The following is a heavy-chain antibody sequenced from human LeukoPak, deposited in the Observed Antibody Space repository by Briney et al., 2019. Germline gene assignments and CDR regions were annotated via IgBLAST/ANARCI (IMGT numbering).Heavy chain of an antibody. CDR1: GYTFTGYY. Sequence: ASVKVSCKASGYTFTGYYMHWVRQAPGQGLEWMGWINPNSGGTNYAQKFQGRVTMTRDTSISTAYMELSRLRSDDTAVYYCAREGPGYYDSSGYYHFDYWGQGTLVTVSS. D-gene: IGHD3-22*01. CDR3: AREGPGYYDSSGYYHFDY. J-gene: IGHJ4*02. CDR2: INPNSGGT. V-gene: IGHV1-2*02.